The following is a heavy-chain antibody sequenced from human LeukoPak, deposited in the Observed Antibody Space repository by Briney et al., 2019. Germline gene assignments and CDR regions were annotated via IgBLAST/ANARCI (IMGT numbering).Heavy chain of an antibody. CDR3: ARPGVVVPAANPGTHAFDI. Sequence: PSETLSLTCTVSGGSINSGSYYWSWIRQPAGKGLEWTGRIYYSGSTYYNPSLKSRVTISVDTSKNQFSLKLSSVTAADTAVYYCARPGVVVPAANPGTHAFDIWGQGTMVTVSS. J-gene: IGHJ3*02. CDR2: IYYSGST. D-gene: IGHD2-2*01. V-gene: IGHV4-39*01. CDR1: GGSINSGSYY.